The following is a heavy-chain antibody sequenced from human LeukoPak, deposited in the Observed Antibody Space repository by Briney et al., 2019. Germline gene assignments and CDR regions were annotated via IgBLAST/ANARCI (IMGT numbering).Heavy chain of an antibody. CDR2: MDYSGGST. D-gene: IGHD2-2*01. CDR1: GFTLSSYE. Sequence: GGSLRLSCTVSGFTLSSYEMSWIRQAPGKVLEWVSSMDYSGGSTYYADSVKGRFTISRDNSKNTLYLQMNRLRAEDTAVYYCAKGGQLLSGGTFDYWGQGTLVTVSS. CDR3: AKGGQLLSGGTFDY. V-gene: IGHV3-23*01. J-gene: IGHJ4*02.